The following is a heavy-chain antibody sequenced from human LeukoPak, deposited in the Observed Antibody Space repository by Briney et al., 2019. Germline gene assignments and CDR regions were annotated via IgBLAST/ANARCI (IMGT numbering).Heavy chain of an antibody. V-gene: IGHV4-39*01. CDR3: LSSYYNILRIDP. D-gene: IGHD3-9*01. J-gene: IGHJ5*02. Sequence: PSETLSLTCTVSGGSISSSSYYWGWIRQPPGKGLEWIGSIYYSGSTYYNPSLKSRVTISVDTSKNQFSLRLSSVTAADTAVYYCLSSYYNILRIDPWGQGTLVTVSS. CDR2: IYYSGST. CDR1: GGSISSSSYY.